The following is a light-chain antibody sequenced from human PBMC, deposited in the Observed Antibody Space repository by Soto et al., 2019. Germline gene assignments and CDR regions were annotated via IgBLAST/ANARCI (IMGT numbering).Light chain of an antibody. J-gene: IGKJ4*01. Sequence: EIVMTQSPATLSVSPGERATLSCRASQSVSSNLAWYQQKPGQAPRLLIYDASNRATGIPARFSGSGSGTDFTLTISSLEPEDFAVYYCQQRSYWLTFGGGTKVEI. CDR2: DAS. V-gene: IGKV3-11*01. CDR1: QSVSSN. CDR3: QQRSYWLT.